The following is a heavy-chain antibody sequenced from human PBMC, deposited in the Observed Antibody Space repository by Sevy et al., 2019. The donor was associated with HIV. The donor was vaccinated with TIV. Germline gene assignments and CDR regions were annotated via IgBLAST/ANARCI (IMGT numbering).Heavy chain of an antibody. CDR1: GFTFSSYS. CDR3: ARNGWLVNNYYYYMDV. J-gene: IGHJ6*03. V-gene: IGHV3-21*01. Sequence: GGSLRLSCAASGFTFSSYSMNWVRQAPGKGLEWVSSISSSSSYIYYADSVKGRFTISRDNAKNSLYLQMNSLRAEDMAVYYCARNGWLVNNYYYYMDVWGKGTTVTVSS. D-gene: IGHD6-19*01. CDR2: ISSSSSYI.